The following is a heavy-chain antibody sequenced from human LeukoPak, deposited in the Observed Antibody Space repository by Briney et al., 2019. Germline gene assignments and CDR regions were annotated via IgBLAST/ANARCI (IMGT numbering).Heavy chain of an antibody. CDR2: ISYDGSNK. V-gene: IGHV3-30*18. CDR1: RFTFSSYG. Sequence: GRSLRLSCAASRFTFSSYGMHWVRQAPGKGLEWVAVISYDGSNKYYADSVKGRFTISRDNSKNTLYLQMNSLRAEDTAVYYCAKERGCSGGSCYSAAFDIWGQGTMVTVSS. D-gene: IGHD2-15*01. J-gene: IGHJ3*02. CDR3: AKERGCSGGSCYSAAFDI.